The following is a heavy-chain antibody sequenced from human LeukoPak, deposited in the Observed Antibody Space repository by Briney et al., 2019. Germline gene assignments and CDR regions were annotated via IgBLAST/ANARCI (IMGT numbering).Heavy chain of an antibody. Sequence: SQTLSLTCTVSGGSISSGSYYWSWIRQPAGKGLEWIGRIYTSGSTNYNPSLKSRVTTSVDTSKNQFSLKLSSVTAADTAVYYCAGRTVVFDYWGQGTLVTVSS. CDR1: GGSISSGSYY. CDR2: IYTSGST. D-gene: IGHD4-23*01. V-gene: IGHV4-61*02. J-gene: IGHJ4*02. CDR3: AGRTVVFDY.